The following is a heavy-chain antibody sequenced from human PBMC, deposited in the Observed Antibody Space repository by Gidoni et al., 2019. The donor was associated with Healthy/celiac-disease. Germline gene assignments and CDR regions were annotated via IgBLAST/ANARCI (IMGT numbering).Heavy chain of an antibody. J-gene: IGHJ4*02. CDR1: GFPFDDYT. CDR2: ISWDGGST. D-gene: IGHD6-13*01. Sequence: EVQLVESGGVVVQPGGSLRLSCAASGFPFDDYTMHWVRQATGKGLEWVSLISWDGGSTSYADSVKGRFTISRDNSKNSLYLQMNSLRTEDTALYYCAAQPGAAADPLDYWGQGTLVTVSS. CDR3: AAQPGAAADPLDY. V-gene: IGHV3-43*01.